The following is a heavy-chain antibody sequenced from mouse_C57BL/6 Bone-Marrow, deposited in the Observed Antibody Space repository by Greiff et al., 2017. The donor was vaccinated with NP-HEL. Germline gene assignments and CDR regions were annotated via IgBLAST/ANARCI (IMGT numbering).Heavy chain of an antibody. Sequence: VKVVESGAELARPGASVKLSCKASGYTFTSYGISWVKQRTGQGLEWIGEIYPRSGNTYYNEKFKGKATLTADKSSSTAYMELRSLTSEDSAVYFCAREGEPYAMDYWGQGTSVTVAS. CDR2: IYPRSGNT. V-gene: IGHV1-81*01. J-gene: IGHJ4*01. CDR3: AREGEPYAMDY. CDR1: GYTFTSYG.